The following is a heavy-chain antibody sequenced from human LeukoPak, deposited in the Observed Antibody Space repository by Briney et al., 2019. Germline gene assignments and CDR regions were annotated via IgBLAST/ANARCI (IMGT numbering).Heavy chain of an antibody. CDR3: ARSDRDLWYFDL. CDR1: GGSISSYY. Sequence: PSETLSLTCTVSGGSISSYYWSWIRQSAGKGLEWIGRIYSSGSTNYNPSLKSRVTMSADTSKNQFSLRLSSVTAADTAVYYCARSDRDLWYFDLWGRGTLVTVSS. V-gene: IGHV4-4*07. CDR2: IYSSGST. J-gene: IGHJ2*01.